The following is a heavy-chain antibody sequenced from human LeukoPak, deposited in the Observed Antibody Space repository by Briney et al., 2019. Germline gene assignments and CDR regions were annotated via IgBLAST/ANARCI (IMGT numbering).Heavy chain of an antibody. CDR1: GFTFSNYA. D-gene: IGHD2-2*01. CDR2: ISASGGGT. Sequence: GGSLRLSCAASGFTFSNYAINWARQATGKGLEWVSGISASGGGTYYADSVKGRLTISRDNSKNTLYLQMNSLRAEDTAVSYCAKTYCSTTSPRCYYYYYMDVWGKGTTLTVSS. CDR3: AKTYCSTTSPRCYYYYYMDV. V-gene: IGHV3-23*01. J-gene: IGHJ6*03.